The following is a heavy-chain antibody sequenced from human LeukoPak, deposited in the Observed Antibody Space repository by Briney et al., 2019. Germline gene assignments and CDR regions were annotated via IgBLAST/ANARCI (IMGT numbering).Heavy chain of an antibody. D-gene: IGHD4-17*01. V-gene: IGHV1-8*01. CDR2: MNPNSGNT. CDR3: ARDYGDYEFYYYGMDV. CDR1: GYTFTSYD. Sequence: ASVKVSCKASGYTFTSYDINWVRQATGQGLEWMGWMNPNSGNTGYAQKFQGRVTMTRNTSISTAYMELSSLRSEDTAVYYCARDYGDYEFYYYGMDVWAKGPRSPSS. J-gene: IGHJ6*02.